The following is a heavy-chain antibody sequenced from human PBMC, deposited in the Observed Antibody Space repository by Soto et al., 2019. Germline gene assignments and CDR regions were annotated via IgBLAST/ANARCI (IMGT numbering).Heavy chain of an antibody. Sequence: EVQLVESGGGLVQPGGSLRLSCAASGFTFSSYSMNWVRQAPGKGLEWVSYISSSSSTIYYADSVKARFTISRDNAKNSLYLQMNSLSAVDTAAYYSARANYYGSPGDFDYWGKGALVTISS. V-gene: IGHV3-48*01. CDR1: GFTFSSYS. J-gene: IGHJ4*02. CDR2: ISSSSSTI. D-gene: IGHD3-10*01. CDR3: ARANYYGSPGDFDY.